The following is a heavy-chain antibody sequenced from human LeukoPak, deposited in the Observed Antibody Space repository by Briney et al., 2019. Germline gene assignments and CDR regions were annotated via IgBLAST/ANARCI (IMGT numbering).Heavy chain of an antibody. CDR3: ARAYYYDSSGYFDY. CDR1: GGSISSYY. Sequence: SETLSLTCTVSGGSISSYYWSWIRQPPGKGLEWIGYIYYSGSTNYNPSLKSRVTISVDTSKNQFSLKLSSVTAADTAVYYCARAYYYDSSGYFDYWGQGTLVTVSS. D-gene: IGHD3-22*01. J-gene: IGHJ4*02. V-gene: IGHV4-59*12. CDR2: IYYSGST.